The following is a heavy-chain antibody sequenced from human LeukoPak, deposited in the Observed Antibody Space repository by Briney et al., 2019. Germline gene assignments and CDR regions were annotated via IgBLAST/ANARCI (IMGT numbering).Heavy chain of an antibody. J-gene: IGHJ4*02. CDR3: AKASWLDVAVPAAINFDY. Sequence: QTRGSLRLSCAASGFTFSSYAMSWVRQAPGKGLEWVSAISGSGGSTYYADSVKGRFTISRDNSKNTLYLQMNSLRAEDTAVYYCAKASWLDVAVPAAINFDYWGQGTLVTVSS. CDR1: GFTFSSYA. V-gene: IGHV3-23*01. D-gene: IGHD2-2*02. CDR2: ISGSGGST.